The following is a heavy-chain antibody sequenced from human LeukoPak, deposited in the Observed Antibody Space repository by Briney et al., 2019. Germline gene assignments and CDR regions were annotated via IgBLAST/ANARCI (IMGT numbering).Heavy chain of an antibody. J-gene: IGHJ4*02. V-gene: IGHV3-30*03. Sequence: PGGSLRLSCAASKFTFSSYGMHWVRQAPGKGLEWVAFISYDGSNKYYADSVKGRFAISRDNSKNTLYLEMNSLRAEDTAAYYCARSPGGWYFDYWGQGTLVTVSS. D-gene: IGHD6-19*01. CDR3: ARSPGGWYFDY. CDR1: KFTFSSYG. CDR2: ISYDGSNK.